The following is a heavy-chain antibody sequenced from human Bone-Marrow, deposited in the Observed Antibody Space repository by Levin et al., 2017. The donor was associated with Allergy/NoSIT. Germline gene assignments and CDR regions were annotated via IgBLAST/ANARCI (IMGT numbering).Heavy chain of an antibody. CDR1: GFTVRNHY. V-gene: IGHV3-66*02. Sequence: SCAASGFTVRNHYMSWVRQAPGKGLEWVSLIYSGGSKYYADSVKGRFTLSRDDSKNTVFLQINSLRPDDTAVYYCARTHYDILTSYMDVWGKGTTVTVSS. CDR2: IYSGGSK. D-gene: IGHD3-9*01. J-gene: IGHJ6*03. CDR3: ARTHYDILTSYMDV.